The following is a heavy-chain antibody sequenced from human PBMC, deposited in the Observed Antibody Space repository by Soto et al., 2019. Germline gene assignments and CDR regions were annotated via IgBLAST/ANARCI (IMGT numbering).Heavy chain of an antibody. D-gene: IGHD3-22*01. Sequence: SETLSLTCIVSGVSVSSGSFHCNWIRQSPGKGLEWIGYAHYGGSVNYDPSLKSRLTISVDTSKNQFFLKLTSVTAADTAVYYCARSYSSGHPYELDYWGPGTLVTVSS. CDR1: GVSVSSGSFH. V-gene: IGHV4-61*01. CDR2: AHYGGSV. CDR3: ARSYSSGHPYELDY. J-gene: IGHJ4*02.